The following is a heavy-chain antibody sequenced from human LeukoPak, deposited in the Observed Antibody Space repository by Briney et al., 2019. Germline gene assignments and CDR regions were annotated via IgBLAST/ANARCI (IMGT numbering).Heavy chain of an antibody. CDR3: AREEYSNSWCFTF. CDR1: GFTFSTYA. CDR2: IDTNGGNT. V-gene: IGHV3-64*02. Sequence: GGSLRLSCAASGFTFSTYAMHWVRQAPGKGLEYVSGIDTNGGNTYYADSVKGRFTISRDNSKNTLYLQMGSLRPEDMAVYYCAREEYSNSWCFTFGGLGTLVTVSS. D-gene: IGHD6-13*01. J-gene: IGHJ4*02.